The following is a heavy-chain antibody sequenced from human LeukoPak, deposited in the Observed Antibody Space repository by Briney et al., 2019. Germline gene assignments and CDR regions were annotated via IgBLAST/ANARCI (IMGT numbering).Heavy chain of an antibody. Sequence: GGSLRLSCEASGFIFSSYGFHWVRQAPGKGLEWVAVISYDGSNEYYADSVKGRFTISRDNSKNTLYLQMNSLRAEDTAVYYCAKGYSYGYGDLTDYWGQGTLVTVSS. CDR2: ISYDGSNE. J-gene: IGHJ4*02. CDR3: AKGYSYGYGDLTDY. D-gene: IGHD5-18*01. V-gene: IGHV3-30*18. CDR1: GFIFSSYG.